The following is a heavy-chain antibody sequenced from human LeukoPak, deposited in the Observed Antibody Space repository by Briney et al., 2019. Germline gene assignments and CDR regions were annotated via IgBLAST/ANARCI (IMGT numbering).Heavy chain of an antibody. CDR2: ISDRGGST. CDR1: GFALSPYA. J-gene: IGHJ4*02. Sequence: GGSLRLSCAASGFALSPYALRWVRQAPGKGLEWVSGISDRGGSTYYADSVKGRFTISRDNSKNTLYLQMNSLRAEDTAVYYCAKHPGYSSGWFYFDYWGQGTLVTVSS. V-gene: IGHV3-23*01. D-gene: IGHD6-19*01. CDR3: AKHPGYSSGWFYFDY.